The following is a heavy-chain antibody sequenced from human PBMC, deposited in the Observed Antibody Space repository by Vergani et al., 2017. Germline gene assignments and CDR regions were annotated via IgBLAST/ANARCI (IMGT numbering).Heavy chain of an antibody. D-gene: IGHD3-10*01. CDR3: AKAGSVTSGSLQYNFYMDV. J-gene: IGHJ6*03. V-gene: IGHV3-23*01. CDR2: LTGGGGST. Sequence: EVQLLESGGSLKQPGGSVRLSCAASGFTFSTYAMHWVRQAPGKGLEWVSALTGGGGSTYYADSFKGRFITSRDNSRDTLYLQMNSLRTQDTAVYYCAKAGSVTSGSLQYNFYMDVWGKVTTVTVS. CDR1: GFTFSTYA.